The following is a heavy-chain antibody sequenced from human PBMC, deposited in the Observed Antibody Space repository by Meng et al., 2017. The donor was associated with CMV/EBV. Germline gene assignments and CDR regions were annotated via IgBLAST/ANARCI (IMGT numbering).Heavy chain of an antibody. D-gene: IGHD2-21*01. CDR1: GFTFSSYA. V-gene: IGHV3-64*02. CDR3: ARDPAYRCGGDCYYYYGMDV. CDR2: ITSNGGST. J-gene: IGHJ6*02. Sequence: GESLKISCAASGFTFSSYAMHWVRQAPGKGLEYVSAITSNGGSTYYADSVKGRFTISRDNAKNSLYLQMNSLRAEDTAVYYCARDPAYRCGGDCYYYYGMDVWGQGTTVTVSS.